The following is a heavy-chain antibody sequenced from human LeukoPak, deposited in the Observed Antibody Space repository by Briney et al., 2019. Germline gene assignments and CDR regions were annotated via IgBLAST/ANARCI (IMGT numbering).Heavy chain of an antibody. Sequence: GGSLRLSCAASGFTFSSYAMSWVRQAPGKGLEWVSAISGSGGSTYYADSVKGRFTISRDNSKNTLYLQMNSLRAEDTAVYYCAKGVVRGVITHEVRSLDYWGQGTLVTVSS. CDR3: AKGVVRGVITHEVRSLDY. CDR2: ISGSGGST. J-gene: IGHJ4*02. V-gene: IGHV3-23*01. D-gene: IGHD3-10*01. CDR1: GFTFSSYA.